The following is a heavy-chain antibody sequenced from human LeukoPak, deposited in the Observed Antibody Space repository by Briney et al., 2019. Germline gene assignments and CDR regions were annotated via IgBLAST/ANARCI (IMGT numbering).Heavy chain of an antibody. CDR1: GGIFSNFA. CDR2: IIPLFDTP. Sequence: ASVKVSCKASGGIFSNFAFNWVRQAPGQGLEWMGGIIPLFDTPHYAQKFQGRVTITADESTSTAYMELSSLRSDGTAIYYCATNLEWLFLFDYWGQGTLVTVSS. V-gene: IGHV1-69*13. J-gene: IGHJ4*02. D-gene: IGHD3-3*01. CDR3: ATNLEWLFLFDY.